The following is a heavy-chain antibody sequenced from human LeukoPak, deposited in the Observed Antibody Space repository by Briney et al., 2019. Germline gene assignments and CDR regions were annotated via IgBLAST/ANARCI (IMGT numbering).Heavy chain of an antibody. Sequence: SETLSLTCTVSGGSISSYYWSWIRQPPGKGLEWIGYIYYSGSTNYNPSLKSRVTISVDTSKNQFSLKLSSVTAADTAVYYCARMGDTAMVTGAFDIWGQGTMVTVSS. V-gene: IGHV4-59*08. D-gene: IGHD5-18*01. CDR1: GGSISSYY. J-gene: IGHJ3*02. CDR2: IYYSGST. CDR3: ARMGDTAMVTGAFDI.